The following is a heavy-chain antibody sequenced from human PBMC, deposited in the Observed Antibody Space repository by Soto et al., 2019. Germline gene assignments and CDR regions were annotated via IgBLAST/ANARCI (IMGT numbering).Heavy chain of an antibody. D-gene: IGHD5-12*01. CDR2: IYSGGST. J-gene: IGHJ4*02. V-gene: IGHV3-53*01. CDR3: HGYGY. CDR1: GFSVTANY. Sequence: ESGGGLIQPGRSLRLSCEVSGFSVTANYMSWVRQAPGKGLEWVSVIYSGGSTYYIDSVKGRFSISRDMSKNTLYLQMNNLRAEDTAVYYCHGYGYWGQGTLGTVSS.